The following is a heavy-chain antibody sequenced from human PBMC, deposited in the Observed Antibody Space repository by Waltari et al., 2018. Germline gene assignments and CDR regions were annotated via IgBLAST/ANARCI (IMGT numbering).Heavy chain of an antibody. V-gene: IGHV3-30-3*01. D-gene: IGHD3-22*01. CDR2: ISYDGSNK. Sequence: QVQLVESGGGVVQPGRSLRLSCAASGFTFSSYAMHWVRQAPGKGLEWVAVISYDGSNKYYADSVKGRFTISRDNSKNTLYLQMNSLRAEDTAVYYCAREEGYDSSGYYIYYFDYWGQGTLVTVSS. CDR1: GFTFSSYA. J-gene: IGHJ4*02. CDR3: AREEGYDSSGYYIYYFDY.